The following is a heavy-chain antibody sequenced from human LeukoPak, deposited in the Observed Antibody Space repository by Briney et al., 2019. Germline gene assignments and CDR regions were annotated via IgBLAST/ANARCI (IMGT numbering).Heavy chain of an antibody. CDR2: ISGSGGST. V-gene: IGHV3-23*01. Sequence: PGGSLRLSCAASGFTFSSYAMSWVRQAPEKGLEWVSAISGSGGSTYYADSVKGRFTISRDNSKNTLYLQMNSLRAEDTAVYYCAKSSDAMATGGDDAFDIWGQGTMVTVSS. J-gene: IGHJ3*02. CDR3: AKSSDAMATGGDDAFDI. D-gene: IGHD5-24*01. CDR1: GFTFSSYA.